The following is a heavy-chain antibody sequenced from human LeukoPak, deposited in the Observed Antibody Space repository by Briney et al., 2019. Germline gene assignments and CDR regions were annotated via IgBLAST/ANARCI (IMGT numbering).Heavy chain of an antibody. CDR1: GYTFTGYY. V-gene: IGHV1-2*02. CDR2: INPNSGGT. D-gene: IGHD5-18*01. Sequence: ASVKVSCKASGYTFTGYYMHWVRQAPGQGLEWMGWINPNSGGTNYAQKFQGRVTMTRDTSISTAYMELSRLRSDDTAVYYCARDPKWIQLWSPHLDWYFDLWGRGTLVTVSS. J-gene: IGHJ2*01. CDR3: ARDPKWIQLWSPHLDWYFDL.